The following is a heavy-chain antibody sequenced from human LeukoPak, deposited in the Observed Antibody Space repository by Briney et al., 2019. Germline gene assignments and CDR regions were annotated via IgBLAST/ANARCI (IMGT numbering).Heavy chain of an antibody. D-gene: IGHD3-10*01. CDR2: IYPGDSDI. J-gene: IGHJ3*02. V-gene: IGHV5-51*01. Sequence: GESLKISCKGSGYSFTSYWIGWVRQMPGKGLEWMGIIYPGDSDIRYSPSFQGQVTISADKSISTAYLQWSSLKASGTAMYYCARRSLSGSGSHRGAFDIWGQGTMVTVSS. CDR1: GYSFTSYW. CDR3: ARRSLSGSGSHRGAFDI.